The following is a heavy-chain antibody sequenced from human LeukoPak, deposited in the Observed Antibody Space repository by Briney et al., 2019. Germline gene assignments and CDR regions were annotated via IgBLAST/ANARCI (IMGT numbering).Heavy chain of an antibody. CDR1: GGSISSSSYY. CDR3: ASLSSGWYEGAFDI. V-gene: IGHV4-39*07. D-gene: IGHD6-19*01. CDR2: IYYSGST. Sequence: PSETLSLTCTVSGGSISSSSYYWGWIRQPPGKGLEWIGSIYYSGSTYYNPSLKSRVTISVDTSKNQFSLKLSSVTAADTAVYYCASLSSGWYEGAFDIWGQGTMVTVSS. J-gene: IGHJ3*02.